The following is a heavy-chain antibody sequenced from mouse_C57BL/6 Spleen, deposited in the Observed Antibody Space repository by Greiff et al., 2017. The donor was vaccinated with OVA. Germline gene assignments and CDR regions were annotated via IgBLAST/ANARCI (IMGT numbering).Heavy chain of an antibody. V-gene: IGHV5-4*01. J-gene: IGHJ1*03. CDR3: ARGDRYFDV. CDR2: ISDGASYS. CDR1: GFTFSSYA. Sequence: EVHLVESGGGLVQPGGSLKLSCAASGFTFSSYAMSWVRQTPEKRLEWVATISDGASYSSSPYNVNGRFTISRDNAKNNLYLQMSHLKSEDTAMYYCARGDRYFDVWGTGTTVTVSS.